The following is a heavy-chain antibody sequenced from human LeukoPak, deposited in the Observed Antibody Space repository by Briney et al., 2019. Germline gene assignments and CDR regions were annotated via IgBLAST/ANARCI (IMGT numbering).Heavy chain of an antibody. CDR2: IGSTGEYT. J-gene: IGHJ4*02. V-gene: IGHV3-23*01. Sequence: SGGSLRLSCAASGFTFTIYAMSWVRQAPGKGLEWVSSIGSTGEYTYYTGSVKGRFTISRDNSKNTLYLHMNSLRGEDTAVYYCAKDRPNYYGSDGHYYRRNGDYWGQGTLVTVSS. D-gene: IGHD3-22*01. CDR1: GFTFTIYA. CDR3: AKDRPNYYGSDGHYYRRNGDY.